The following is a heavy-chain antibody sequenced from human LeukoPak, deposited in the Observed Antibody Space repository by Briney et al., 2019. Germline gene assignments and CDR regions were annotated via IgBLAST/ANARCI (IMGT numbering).Heavy chain of an antibody. Sequence: PSETLSLTCTVSGGSISSYYGSWIRQPPGKGLEWIGYIYYSGSTNYNPSLKSRVTISVDTSKNQFSLKLSSVTAADTAVYYCARMYYDFWSGPNWFDPWGQGTLVTVSS. J-gene: IGHJ5*02. CDR3: ARMYYDFWSGPNWFDP. V-gene: IGHV4-59*08. CDR2: IYYSGST. D-gene: IGHD3-3*01. CDR1: GGSISSYY.